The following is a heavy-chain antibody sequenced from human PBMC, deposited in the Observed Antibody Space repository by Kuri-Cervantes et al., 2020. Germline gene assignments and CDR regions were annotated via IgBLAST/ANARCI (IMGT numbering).Heavy chain of an antibody. D-gene: IGHD4-17*01. V-gene: IGHV3-21*01. CDR3: AREDTVTTGFAFDI. J-gene: IGHJ3*02. CDR2: ISSSSSYI. Sequence: GESLKISCAASGFTFSSYAMSWVRQAPGKGLEWVSSISSSSSYIYYADSVKGRFTISRDNAKNSLYLQMNSLRAEDTAVYYCAREDTVTTGFAFDIWGQGTMVTVSS. CDR1: GFTFSSYA.